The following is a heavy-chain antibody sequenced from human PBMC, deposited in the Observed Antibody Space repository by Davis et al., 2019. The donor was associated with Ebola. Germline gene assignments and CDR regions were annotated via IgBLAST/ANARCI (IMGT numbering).Heavy chain of an antibody. Sequence: MPSETLSLTCTVSGGSVSSGSYYWSWIRQPPGKGLEWIGYIYYSGSTNYNPSLKSRVTISVDTSKNQFSLKLSSVIAADTAVYYCARGVTIFGVVIDYWGQGTLVTVSS. CDR1: GGSVSSGSYY. D-gene: IGHD3-3*01. V-gene: IGHV4-61*01. J-gene: IGHJ4*02. CDR2: IYYSGST. CDR3: ARGVTIFGVVIDY.